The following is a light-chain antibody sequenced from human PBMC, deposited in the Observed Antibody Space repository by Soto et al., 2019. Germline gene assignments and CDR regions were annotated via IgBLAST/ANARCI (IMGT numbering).Light chain of an antibody. J-gene: IGKJ1*01. CDR2: DVS. CDR1: QSISGW. V-gene: IGKV1-5*01. CDR3: QQYKSYWT. Sequence: DIQMTQSPSTLSASVGDRVTITCRASQSISGWLAWYQQKPGQAPRLLIYDVSTLQSGVPSRFSGSASATEFTLTISSLQPDDSATYYCQQYKSYWTFGPGTKVEIK.